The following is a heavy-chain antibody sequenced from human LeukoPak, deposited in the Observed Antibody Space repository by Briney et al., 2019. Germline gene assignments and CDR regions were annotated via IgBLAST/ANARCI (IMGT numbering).Heavy chain of an antibody. Sequence: PGGSLRLSCAASGFTFSSYAMYWVRQAPGKGLEWVAVISYDGTNKFYADSVRGRFTISRDNSKNTLYLQMNSLRAEDTAVYYCARQYYGDFDYWGQGTLVTVSS. V-gene: IGHV3-30-3*01. CDR1: GFTFSSYA. J-gene: IGHJ4*02. D-gene: IGHD4-17*01. CDR3: ARQYYGDFDY. CDR2: ISYDGTNK.